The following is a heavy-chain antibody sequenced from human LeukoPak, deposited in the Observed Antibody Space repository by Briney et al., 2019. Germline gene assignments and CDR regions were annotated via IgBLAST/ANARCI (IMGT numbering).Heavy chain of an antibody. J-gene: IGHJ4*02. CDR2: IFYRGGT. CDR1: GVSISSYY. V-gene: IGHV4-59*08. Sequence: SETLSLTCTVSGVSISSYYWSWIRQPPGKGLEWIGYIFYRGGTNYNPSLESRVTISIDTSKNQFSLKLSSVTAADTAVYYCARRGADDYGDYGFDYWGQGTLVTVSS. CDR3: ARRGADDYGDYGFDY. D-gene: IGHD4-17*01.